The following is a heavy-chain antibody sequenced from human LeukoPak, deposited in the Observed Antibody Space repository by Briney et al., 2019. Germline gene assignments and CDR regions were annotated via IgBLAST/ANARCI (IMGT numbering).Heavy chain of an antibody. V-gene: IGHV4-39*01. CDR2: IYYSGST. CDR1: GGSISSSSYY. Sequence: PSETLSLTCTVSGGSISSSSYYWGWIRQPPGKGLEWIGSIYYSGSTYYNPSLKSRVTISVDTSKNQFSLKLSSVTAADTAVYYCASRGYSYGRYYYYGIDVCGQGTTVTVSS. J-gene: IGHJ6*02. D-gene: IGHD5-18*01. CDR3: ASRGYSYGRYYYYGIDV.